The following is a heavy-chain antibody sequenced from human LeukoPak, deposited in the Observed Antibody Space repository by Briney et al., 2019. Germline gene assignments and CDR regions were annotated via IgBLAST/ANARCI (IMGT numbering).Heavy chain of an antibody. D-gene: IGHD5-18*01. Sequence: ASVKVSCKASGYTFTSYYMHWVRQAPGQGLEWMGIINPSGRTTSYAQKFQGRVTMTRDMSTSTVYMELSSLRSEDTAVYYCARDAVDTAMVTTRYYYYYMDVWGKGTTVTVSS. CDR3: ARDAVDTAMVTTRYYYYYMDV. CDR2: INPSGRTT. V-gene: IGHV1-46*01. CDR1: GYTFTSYY. J-gene: IGHJ6*03.